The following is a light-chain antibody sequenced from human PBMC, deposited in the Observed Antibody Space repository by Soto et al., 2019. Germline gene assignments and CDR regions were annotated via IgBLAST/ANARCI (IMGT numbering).Light chain of an antibody. Sequence: ETVMTQSPVTLSVSPGESATLSCRASRSVRNNLAWYQQKYGQAPRLLIYGASTRATGIPARFSGSGSGTEFTLTISSLQSEDFAVYYCHQYNHWPPYTFGQGTKLEIK. CDR3: HQYNHWPPYT. J-gene: IGKJ2*01. V-gene: IGKV3-15*01. CDR1: RSVRNN. CDR2: GAS.